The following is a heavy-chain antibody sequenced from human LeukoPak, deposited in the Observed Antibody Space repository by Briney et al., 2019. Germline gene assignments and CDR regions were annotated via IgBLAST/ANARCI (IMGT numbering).Heavy chain of an antibody. J-gene: IGHJ4*02. D-gene: IGHD1-26*01. Sequence: GASVKVSCKASGYSFTSHAIYWARQAPGQRLEWMGWITVGDGNTKYSEKFQGRVTITRDTSASTVYMELSSLRSEDTAVYYCARSQNGGYNYWGQGTLVTVSS. CDR1: GYSFTSHA. CDR3: ARSQNGGYNY. CDR2: ITVGDGNT. V-gene: IGHV1-3*01.